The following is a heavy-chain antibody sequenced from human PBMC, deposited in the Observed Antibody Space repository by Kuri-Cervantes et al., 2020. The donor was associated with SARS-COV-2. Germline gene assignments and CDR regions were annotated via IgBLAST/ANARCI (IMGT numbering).Heavy chain of an antibody. Sequence: SETLSLTCTVSGGSISSVGNYWNWIRQPPGKGLEWIGHIYHSGSTEYNPFLKSRVIMSVDRSKNHFSLRLSSVTAADAAVYYCARGSPSGWYRVYDYWCQGTLVTVSS. CDR2: IYHSGST. CDR1: GGSISSVGNY. J-gene: IGHJ4*02. V-gene: IGHV4-30-2*01. D-gene: IGHD6-19*01. CDR3: ARGSPSGWYRVYDY.